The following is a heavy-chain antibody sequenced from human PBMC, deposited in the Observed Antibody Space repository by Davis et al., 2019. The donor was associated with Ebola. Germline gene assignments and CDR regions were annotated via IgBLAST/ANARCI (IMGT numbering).Heavy chain of an antibody. J-gene: IGHJ2*01. Sequence: MPSETLSLTCAVSGASITRDYNSWTRLRKHPGRGLEWIGHVLYTWTTDDNPSLHNRVSMSLDTSKNQFSLTLTSVTAADTALYYCSRTTYNNYDRFHFDLWGPGTQVTVSS. CDR2: VLYTWTT. V-gene: IGHV4-31*11. D-gene: IGHD5-24*01. CDR1: GASITRDYNS. CDR3: SRTTYNNYDRFHFDL.